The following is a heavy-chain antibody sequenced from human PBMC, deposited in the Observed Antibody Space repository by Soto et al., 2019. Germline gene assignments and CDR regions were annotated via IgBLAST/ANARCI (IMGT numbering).Heavy chain of an antibody. V-gene: IGHV1-3*01. Sequence: ASVKVSCKASGYTFTSYAMHWVRQAPGQRLEWMGWINAGNGNTKYSQKFQGRVTITRDTSASTAYMELSSLRSGDTAVYYCAGEKDPGRFDYWGQGTLVTVSS. CDR3: AGEKDPGRFDY. J-gene: IGHJ4*02. CDR1: GYTFTSYA. CDR2: INAGNGNT.